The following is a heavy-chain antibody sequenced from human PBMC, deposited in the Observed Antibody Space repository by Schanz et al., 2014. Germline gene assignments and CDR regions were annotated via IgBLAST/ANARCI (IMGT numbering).Heavy chain of an antibody. CDR3: ARDRRNADLDY. V-gene: IGHV3-74*01. D-gene: IGHD1-1*01. J-gene: IGHJ4*02. CDR1: GFSVGNKY. Sequence: EVQLVESGGGLVQPGGSLRLSCAASGFSVGNKYMNWVRQDPGKGLVWVARINSVGSNTDYADSVTGRFTISRDNAKNSLYLEMNSLRAEDTALYYCARDRRNADLDYWGQGTLVTVSS. CDR2: INSVGSNT.